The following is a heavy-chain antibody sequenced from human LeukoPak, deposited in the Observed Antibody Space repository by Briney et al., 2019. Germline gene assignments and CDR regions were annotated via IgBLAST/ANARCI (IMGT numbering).Heavy chain of an antibody. D-gene: IGHD3-10*01. Sequence: PSETLSLTCTVSGGSISSSSYYWGWIRQPPGKGLEWIGSIYYSGSTYYNPSLKSRVTISVDTSKNQFSLKLSSVTAADTAVYYCARLTPPRITMVRGVIGTDYWGQGTLVTVSS. CDR2: IYYSGST. V-gene: IGHV4-39*01. CDR1: GGSISSSSYY. J-gene: IGHJ4*02. CDR3: ARLTPPRITMVRGVIGTDY.